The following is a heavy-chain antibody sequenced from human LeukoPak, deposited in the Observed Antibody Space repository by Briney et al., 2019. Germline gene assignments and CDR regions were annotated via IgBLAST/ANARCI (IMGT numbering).Heavy chain of an antibody. V-gene: IGHV3-23*01. D-gene: IGHD2-2*01. CDR1: GFTFSSYA. J-gene: IGHJ6*03. CDR2: ISGSGGST. CDR3: AKKYRSVHYYYMDV. Sequence: GGSLRLSCAASGFTFSSYAMSWVRQAPGKGLEWVSAISGSGGSTYYADSVKGRFTISRDNSKNTLYLQMNSLRAEDTAVYYCAKKYRSVHYYYMDVWGKGTTVTISS.